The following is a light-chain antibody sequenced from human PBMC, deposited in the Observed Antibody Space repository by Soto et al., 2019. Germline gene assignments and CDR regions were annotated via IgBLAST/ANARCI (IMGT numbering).Light chain of an antibody. Sequence: QSALTQPPSASGSPGQSVAISCTGTSSDVGGYNYVSWYQQHPGKAPKLMIYEVNKRPSGVPDRFSGSKSGNTASLTVSGHQAEDEAYYYCCSYAGSSKVFGPGTKLTVL. J-gene: IGLJ1*01. V-gene: IGLV2-8*01. CDR3: CSYAGSSKV. CDR2: EVN. CDR1: SSDVGGYNY.